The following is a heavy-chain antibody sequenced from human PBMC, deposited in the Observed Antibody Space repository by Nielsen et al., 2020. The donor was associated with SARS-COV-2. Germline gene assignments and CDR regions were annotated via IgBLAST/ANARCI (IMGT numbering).Heavy chain of an antibody. CDR1: GFTFSTYW. D-gene: IGHD1-14*01. CDR3: AKENRDFDH. J-gene: IGHJ4*02. CDR2: IKNDGSDE. V-gene: IGHV3-30*02. Sequence: GGSLRLSCAASGFTFSTYWMHWVRQAPGRGLEWVAFIKNDGSDELYGDSVEGRFTISRDNSKNTLYLQMNSLRPEDTAVYYCAKENRDFDHWGQGTLVTVSS.